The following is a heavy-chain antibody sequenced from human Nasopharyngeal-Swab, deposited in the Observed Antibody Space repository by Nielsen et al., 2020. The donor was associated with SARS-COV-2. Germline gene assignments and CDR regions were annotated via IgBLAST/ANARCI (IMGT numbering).Heavy chain of an antibody. CDR1: GFTFSSYG. D-gene: IGHD2-21*02. CDR3: ARSHNTYCGGDCYSLAPDY. CDR2: ISYDGSNK. Sequence: GESLKISCAASGFTFSSYGMHWVRQAPGKGLEWVAVISYDGSNKYYADSVKGRFTISRDNSKNTLYLQMNSLRAEDTAVYYCARSHNTYCGGDCYSLAPDYWGQGTLVTVSS. V-gene: IGHV3-30*03. J-gene: IGHJ4*02.